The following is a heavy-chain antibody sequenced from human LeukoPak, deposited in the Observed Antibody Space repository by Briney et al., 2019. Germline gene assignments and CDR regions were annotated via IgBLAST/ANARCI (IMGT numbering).Heavy chain of an antibody. CDR1: GFAFNSYA. Sequence: GGSLRLSCAASGFAFNSYAMTWVRQAPGKGLGWVSTISGSGDSTYYADSVKGRFTISRDNAKNSLYLQMNSLRAEDTAVYYCARDVTPWGGSYYNWPYWGQGTLVTVSS. V-gene: IGHV3-23*01. CDR2: ISGSGDST. J-gene: IGHJ4*02. CDR3: ARDVTPWGGSYYNWPY. D-gene: IGHD1-26*01.